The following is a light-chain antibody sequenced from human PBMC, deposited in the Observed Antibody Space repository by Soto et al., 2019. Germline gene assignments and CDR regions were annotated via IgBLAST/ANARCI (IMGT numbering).Light chain of an antibody. J-gene: IGLJ2*01. CDR1: SGHSNYA. CDR3: QTWGTGIHI. V-gene: IGLV4-69*01. Sequence: QLVLTQSPSASASLGASVKLTCTLSSGHSNYAIAWHQQQPEKGPRFLMKLNSDGSHSKGDGIPDRFSGSSSGAERYLTFSTLQSEDEADYYCQTWGTGIHIFGGGTKVTVL. CDR2: LNSDGSH.